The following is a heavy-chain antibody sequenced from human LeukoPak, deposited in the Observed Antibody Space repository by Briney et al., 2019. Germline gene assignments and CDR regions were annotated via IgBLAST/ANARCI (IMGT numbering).Heavy chain of an antibody. J-gene: IGHJ4*02. D-gene: IGHD1-1*01. CDR1: GGPFSGYY. V-gene: IGHV4-59*01. CDR3: ARGKELEPLDY. Sequence: SETLSLTCAVYGGPFSGYYWSWIRQPPGKGLEWIGYIYYSGSTNYNPSLKSRVTISVDTSKNQFSLKLSSVTAADTAVYYCARGKELEPLDYWGQGTLVTVSS. CDR2: IYYSGST.